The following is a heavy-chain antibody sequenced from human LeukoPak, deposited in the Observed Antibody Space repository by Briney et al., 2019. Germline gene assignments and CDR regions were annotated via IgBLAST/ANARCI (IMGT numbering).Heavy chain of an antibody. J-gene: IGHJ6*03. V-gene: IGHV3-9*01. CDR3: AKDKGASSTPYYMDV. D-gene: IGHD2-2*01. CDR2: ISWNSGSI. CDR1: GFTFDDYA. Sequence: GRSLRLSCTASGFTFDDYAMHWVRQAPGKGLEWVSGISWNSGSIGYADSVKGRFTISRDNAKNFLYLQMNSLRAEDTALYYCAKDKGASSTPYYMDVWGKGTTVTVSS.